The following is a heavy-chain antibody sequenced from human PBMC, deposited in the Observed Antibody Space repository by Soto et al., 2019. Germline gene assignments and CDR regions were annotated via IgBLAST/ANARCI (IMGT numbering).Heavy chain of an antibody. J-gene: IGHJ5*02. V-gene: IGHV4-4*02. CDR1: GDSISGSNW. CDR2: IYHSGST. D-gene: IGHD1-1*01. Sequence: QVQPQESGTGLVKPSGTLSLNCAVSGDSISGSNWWTWVRQPPGKGLEWIGEIYHSGSTNYNPSLKGRVTISVDKSKKNFSLKLRSVTAADTAVYYCARAKLNGFDPWGQGTLVTVSS. CDR3: ARAKLNGFDP.